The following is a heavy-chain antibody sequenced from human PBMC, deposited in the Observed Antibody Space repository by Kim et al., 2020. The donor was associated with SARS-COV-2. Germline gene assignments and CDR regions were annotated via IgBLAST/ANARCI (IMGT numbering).Heavy chain of an antibody. J-gene: IGHJ6*04. Sequence: SETLSLTCTVSAASISRGGYYWSWIPQHPGKGLEWIGYIYYSGSPYYNPSLKSRVTITVDTSKNQFSLKLSSVTAADTAVYYCARDRNGAAPDPHYYGMDVWGKGTTVTVSS. CDR1: AASISRGGYY. V-gene: IGHV4-31*03. CDR2: IYYSGSP. D-gene: IGHD2-8*01. CDR3: ARDRNGAAPDPHYYGMDV.